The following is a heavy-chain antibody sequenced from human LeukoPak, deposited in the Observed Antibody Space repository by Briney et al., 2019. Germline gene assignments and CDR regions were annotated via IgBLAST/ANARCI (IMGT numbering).Heavy chain of an antibody. J-gene: IGHJ4*02. V-gene: IGHV4-39*01. CDR3: ATSVRYYDILTGQEFDY. D-gene: IGHD3-9*01. CDR2: IYYSGST. CDR1: GGSISSSSYY. Sequence: SETLSLTCTVSGGSISSSSYYWGWIRQPPGEGLEWIGSIYYSGSTYYNPSLKSRVTISVDTSKNQFSLKLSSVTAADTAVYYCATSVRYYDILTGQEFDYWGQGTLVTVSS.